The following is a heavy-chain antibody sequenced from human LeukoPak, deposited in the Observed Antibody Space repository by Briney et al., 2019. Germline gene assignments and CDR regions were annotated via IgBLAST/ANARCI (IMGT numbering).Heavy chain of an antibody. CDR2: INHSGST. Sequence: SETLSLTCAVYGGSFSGYYWSWIRQPPGKGLEWIGEINHSGSTNYNPSLKSRVTISVDTSKNQFSLKLSSVTAADTAVYYCARHTVQSGWPSTSYYFDYWGQGTLVTVSS. CDR1: GGSFSGYY. CDR3: ARHTVQSGWPSTSYYFDY. V-gene: IGHV4-34*01. D-gene: IGHD6-19*01. J-gene: IGHJ4*02.